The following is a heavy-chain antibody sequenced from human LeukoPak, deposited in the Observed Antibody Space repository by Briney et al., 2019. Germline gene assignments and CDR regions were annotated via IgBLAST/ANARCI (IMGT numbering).Heavy chain of an antibody. CDR1: GFTFSSYW. D-gene: IGHD5-18*01. Sequence: GGSLRLSCAASGFTFSSYWMSWVRQAPRKGLEWVANIKQDGSEKYYVDSVKGRFTISRDNAKNSLYLQMNSLRAEDTAVYYCARVNDGYSYGYSTDYWGQGTLVTVSS. V-gene: IGHV3-7*01. CDR3: ARVNDGYSYGYSTDY. CDR2: IKQDGSEK. J-gene: IGHJ4*02.